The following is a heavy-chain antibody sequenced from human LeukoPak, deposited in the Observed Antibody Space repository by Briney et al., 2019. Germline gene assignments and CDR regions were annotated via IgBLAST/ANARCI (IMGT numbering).Heavy chain of an antibody. V-gene: IGHV4-39*01. Sequence: PSETLSLTCSVSGGSISSSSYFWGWIRQPPGKGPEWIGSIYYSGSTYYNPSLKSRVTISVGTSKNQFSLKLSSVTAADTAVYYCARADIVVVPAAMWTFDPWGQGTLVTVSS. J-gene: IGHJ5*02. CDR2: IYYSGST. D-gene: IGHD2-2*01. CDR1: GGSISSSSYF. CDR3: ARADIVVVPAAMWTFDP.